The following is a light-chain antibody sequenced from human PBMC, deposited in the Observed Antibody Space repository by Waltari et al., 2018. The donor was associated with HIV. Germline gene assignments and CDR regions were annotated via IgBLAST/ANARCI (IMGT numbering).Light chain of an antibody. V-gene: IGLV2-8*01. CDR3: SSYPGSFPWV. CDR1: SSDVGGYNS. CDR2: EVT. Sequence: QSALTQPPSASGSPGQSVTIPCTGSSSDVGGYNSVPWYQQHPVKAPKLIMYEVTKRPSGVPDRFSGSKSGNTASLTVSGLQAEDEADYYCSSYPGSFPWVFGGGTKLTVL. J-gene: IGLJ3*02.